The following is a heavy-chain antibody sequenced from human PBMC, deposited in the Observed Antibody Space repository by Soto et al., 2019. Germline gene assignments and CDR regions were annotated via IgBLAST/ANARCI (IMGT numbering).Heavy chain of an antibody. CDR3: ARGAAVAGHWGYYFDY. J-gene: IGHJ4*02. D-gene: IGHD6-19*01. V-gene: IGHV3-33*01. CDR2: IWFDGSNK. Sequence: QVQLVESGGGVVQPGRSLRLSCATSGFTFSNYGMHWVRQAPGKGLEWVAVIWFDGSNKNYGDSVKGRFTISRDNSKSTLYLQMNSLRAEDTAVYYCARGAAVAGHWGYYFDYWGQGTLVTVSS. CDR1: GFTFSNYG.